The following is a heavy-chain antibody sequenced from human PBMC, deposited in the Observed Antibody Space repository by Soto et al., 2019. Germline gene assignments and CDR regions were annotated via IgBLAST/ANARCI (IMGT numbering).Heavy chain of an antibody. D-gene: IGHD6-19*01. J-gene: IGHJ5*02. Sequence: SETLSLTCFVSGYSITAGGYYWSWIRHHPGKGLEWIGSFYSSGSIIYNPSLRSRVSISGDTSSNQFSMSLTSVTAADTARYYCARMYSSGSGWFHPWGQGTLVT. CDR3: ARMYSSGSGWFHP. CDR2: FYSSGSI. V-gene: IGHV4-31*03. CDR1: GYSITAGGYY.